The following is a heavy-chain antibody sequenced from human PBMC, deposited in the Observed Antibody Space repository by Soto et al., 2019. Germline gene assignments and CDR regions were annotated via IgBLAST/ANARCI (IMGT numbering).Heavy chain of an antibody. Sequence: EVQLVESGGGLVKPGGSLRLSCVGSGFIFTNVWMSWVRQTPGKGLEWVGRIKTKIDGGTADYAAPVKGRFTISRDDSKDTLVLQMNSLKSEDTAMYFCTTDCTDSSCYGDGAFDVWGQGTMVTVSS. CDR2: IKTKIDGGTA. CDR3: TTDCTDSSCYGDGAFDV. D-gene: IGHD2-8*02. V-gene: IGHV3-15*01. J-gene: IGHJ3*01. CDR1: GFIFTNVW.